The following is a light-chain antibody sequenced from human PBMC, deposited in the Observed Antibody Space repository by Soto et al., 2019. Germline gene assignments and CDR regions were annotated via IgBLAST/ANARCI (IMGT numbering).Light chain of an antibody. V-gene: IGKV1-5*01. Sequence: DIQMTQSPSTLSASVGDRVSITCRASQSIGTWVAWYQQRPGKAPKFLIYDASRLESGVPSRLXGGGXGSXXXXXXXXXQPDDFATYYCQQYDSFPRTFGQGTKVEIK. CDR1: QSIGTW. J-gene: IGKJ1*01. CDR3: QQYDSFPRT. CDR2: DAS.